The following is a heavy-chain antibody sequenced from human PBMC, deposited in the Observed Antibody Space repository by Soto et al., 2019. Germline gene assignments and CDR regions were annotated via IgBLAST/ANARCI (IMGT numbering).Heavy chain of an antibody. CDR2: IYYSGST. CDR1: GGSISSGGYY. CDR3: ATGRRYSSSTQFDY. V-gene: IGHV4-31*03. Sequence: PSETLSLTCTVSGGSISSGGYYWSWIRQHPGKGLEWIGYIYYSGSTYYNPSLKSRVTISVDTSKNQFSLKLSSVTAADTAVYYCATGRRYSSSTQFDYWGQGTLVTVSS. J-gene: IGHJ4*02. D-gene: IGHD6-6*01.